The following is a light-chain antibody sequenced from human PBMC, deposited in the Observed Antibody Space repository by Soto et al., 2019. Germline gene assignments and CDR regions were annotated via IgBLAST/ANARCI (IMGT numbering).Light chain of an antibody. CDR1: SSEVGGYNY. J-gene: IGLJ2*01. V-gene: IGLV2-14*01. CDR3: SSYTRNSTLV. Sequence: QSALTQPASVSGSPGQSITISCTGTSSEVGGYNYVSWYQHHPGKAPKLLIYEVSNRPSGVSNRFSGSKSGNSASLTISGLQAEDEAHYYCSSYTRNSTLVFGGGTKLTVL. CDR2: EVS.